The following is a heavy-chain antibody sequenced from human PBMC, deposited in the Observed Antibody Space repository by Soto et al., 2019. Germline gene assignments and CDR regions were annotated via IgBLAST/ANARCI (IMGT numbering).Heavy chain of an antibody. CDR1: GGSISSYY. CDR2: IYTSGST. D-gene: IGHD2-15*01. V-gene: IGHV4-4*07. CDR3: AREPSDCSGGSCHQGHDY. J-gene: IGHJ4*02. Sequence: XESLSLSCTVSGGSISSYYLSWIRQPAGKGLEWIGRIYTSGSTNYNPSLKSRVTMSVDTSKNQFSLKLSSLTAADTAVYYCAREPSDCSGGSCHQGHDYWGQGTLVTVSS.